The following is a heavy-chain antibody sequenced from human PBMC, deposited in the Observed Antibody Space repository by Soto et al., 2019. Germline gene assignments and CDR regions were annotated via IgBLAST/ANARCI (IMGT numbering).Heavy chain of an antibody. CDR3: TSQYFFDGRGFSFDY. D-gene: IGHD3-22*01. Sequence: PGGSLRLSCLVSGFPFNNAWMNWVRQAPGKGLEWVARIKSHADGGTTDYAGPVKGRFTISRDDSINTVYVQMNSLRTEDTAVYFCTSQYFFDGRGFSFDYWGQGALVTVSS. CDR1: GFPFNNAW. V-gene: IGHV3-15*01. J-gene: IGHJ4*02. CDR2: IKSHADGGTT.